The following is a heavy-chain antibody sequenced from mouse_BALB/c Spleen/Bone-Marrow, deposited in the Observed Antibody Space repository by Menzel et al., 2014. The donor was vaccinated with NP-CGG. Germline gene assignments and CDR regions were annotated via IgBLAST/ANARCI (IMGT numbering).Heavy chain of an antibody. V-gene: IGHV1-9*01. CDR3: ARFYYGNPTGYFDY. CDR1: GYTFSSYW. Sequence: QVQLQQSGAELMKPGASMKISCKATGYTFSSYWIEWVKQRPGHGLEWIGEILPGSGSTNYNEQFMGKATFTADASSSTAYMELSSLTSEDSAVYYCARFYYGNPTGYFDYWGQGTTLTVSS. J-gene: IGHJ2*01. CDR2: ILPGSGST. D-gene: IGHD2-1*01.